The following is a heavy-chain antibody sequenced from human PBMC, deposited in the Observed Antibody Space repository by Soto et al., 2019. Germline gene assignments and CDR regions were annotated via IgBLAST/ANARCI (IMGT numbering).Heavy chain of an antibody. V-gene: IGHV1-69*06. CDR1: GCTFSSYA. D-gene: IGHD6-6*01. J-gene: IGHJ3*02. Sequence: GASVKVSCKASGCTFSSYAISCVRQAPGQVLEWMGGIIPIFGTANYAQKFQGRVTITADKSTSTAYMELSSLRSEDTAVYYCARDKWDSSSPPGADAFDIWGQGTMVTVSS. CDR2: IIPIFGTA. CDR3: ARDKWDSSSPPGADAFDI.